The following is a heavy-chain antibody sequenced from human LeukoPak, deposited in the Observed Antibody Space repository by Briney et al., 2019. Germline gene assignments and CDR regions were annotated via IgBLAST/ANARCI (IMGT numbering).Heavy chain of an antibody. CDR1: GGSISGYY. CDR3: AGYFDL. V-gene: IGHV4-59*08. J-gene: IGHJ2*01. Sequence: PSETLSLTCTVSGGSISGYYWSWIWQPPGKGLEWIGFIYYSGSTNYNPSLKSRVTISVDTSKNQFSLKLSSVSAADTAVYYCAGYFDLWGRGTLVTVSS. CDR2: IYYSGST.